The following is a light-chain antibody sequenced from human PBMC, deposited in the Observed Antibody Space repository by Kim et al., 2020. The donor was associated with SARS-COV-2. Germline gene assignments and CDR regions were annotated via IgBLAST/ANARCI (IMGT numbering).Light chain of an antibody. V-gene: IGKV4-1*01. CDR3: QQYYSTPLT. CDR1: QSVLYSSNNKNY. CDR2: WAS. Sequence: DIVMTQSPDSLAVSLGVRATINCKSSQSVLYSSNNKNYLAWYQQKPGQPPKLLIYWASTRESGVPDRFSGSGSGTDFTLTISSLQAEDVAVYYCQQYYSTPLTFGQGTKMDIK. J-gene: IGKJ1*01.